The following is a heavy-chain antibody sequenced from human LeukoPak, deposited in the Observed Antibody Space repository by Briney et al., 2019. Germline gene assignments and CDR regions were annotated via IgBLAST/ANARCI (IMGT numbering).Heavy chain of an antibody. J-gene: IGHJ3*02. V-gene: IGHV4-39*02. CDR2: IYYSGST. CDR3: ARDGHCSITSCYVDAFDI. Sequence: PSETLSLTCTVSGGSISSSSYYWGWIRQPPGRGLEWIGSIYYSGSTYYNPSLKSRVTISVDTSKNQFSLKLSSVTAADTAMYYCARDGHCSITSCYVDAFDIWGQGTMVTVSS. CDR1: GGSISSSSYY. D-gene: IGHD2-2*01.